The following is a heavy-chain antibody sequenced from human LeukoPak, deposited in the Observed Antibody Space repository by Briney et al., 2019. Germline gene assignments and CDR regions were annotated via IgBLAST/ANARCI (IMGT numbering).Heavy chain of an antibody. CDR2: IYYSGST. CDR3: ARGDSSGYYLGAFDI. CDR1: GGSISSYY. J-gene: IGHJ3*02. V-gene: IGHV4-59*01. D-gene: IGHD3-22*01. Sequence: SETLSLTCTVFGGSISSYYWSWIRQPPGKGLEWIGYIYYSGSTNYNPSLKSRVTISVDTSKNQFSLKLSSVTAADTAVYYCARGDSSGYYLGAFDIWGQGTMVTVSS.